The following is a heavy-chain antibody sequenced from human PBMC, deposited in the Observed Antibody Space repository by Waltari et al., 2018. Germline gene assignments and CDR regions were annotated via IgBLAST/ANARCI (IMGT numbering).Heavy chain of an antibody. J-gene: IGHJ4*02. CDR1: GYTFYPKH. Sequence: QVQLVQSGAEVKMPVASVTVSCTPSGYTFYPKHFHWVRQVPGQGLQWMGRIITNSGGTDYAQEFQGRVTMTRDTSISTVYMELSSVRSDDTAVYYCVRENWYYDYWGQGTQVTVSS. D-gene: IGHD1-1*01. V-gene: IGHV1-2*06. CDR2: IITNSGGT. CDR3: VRENWYYDY.